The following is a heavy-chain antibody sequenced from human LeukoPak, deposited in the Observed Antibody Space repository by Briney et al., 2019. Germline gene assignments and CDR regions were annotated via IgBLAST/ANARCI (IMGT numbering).Heavy chain of an antibody. Sequence: GGSLRLSCAASGFTFSSYSMNWVRQAPGKGLEWVSSISSSSSYIYYADSVKGRFTISRDNAKNSLYLQMNSLRDEDTAVYYCARDLNDYYYSSDPDYWRQGTLVTVSS. V-gene: IGHV3-21*01. J-gene: IGHJ4*02. CDR3: ARDLNDYYYSSDPDY. CDR1: GFTFSSYS. D-gene: IGHD3-22*01. CDR2: ISSSSSYI.